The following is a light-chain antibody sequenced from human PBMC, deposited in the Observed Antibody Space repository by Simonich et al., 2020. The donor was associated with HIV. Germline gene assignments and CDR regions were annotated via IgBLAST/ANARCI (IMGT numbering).Light chain of an antibody. CDR1: QTVYSTY. V-gene: IGKV3-20*01. CDR2: SSS. J-gene: IGKJ2*01. Sequence: EIVLTQSPGTLSLSPGERPTLSCRASQTVYSTYLAWYQQRPGQAPRLLIYSSSSRATGIPDRFSGSGSGTDFTLTISRLEPEDFATYYCQQSYSTPMYTFGQGTKLEI. CDR3: QQSYSTPMYT.